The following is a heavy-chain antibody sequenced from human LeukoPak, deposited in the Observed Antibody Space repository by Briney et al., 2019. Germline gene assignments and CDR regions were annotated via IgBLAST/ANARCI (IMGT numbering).Heavy chain of an antibody. D-gene: IGHD2-2*01. CDR3: ARGYCSSTSCQHRLLDY. CDR1: GFTFRSHA. V-gene: IGHV3-23*01. J-gene: IGHJ4*02. Sequence: GGSLRLSCVGSGFTFRSHAMSWVRQAPEKGLEFVSGIYENGGTTYYADSVKGRFSISRDNSKNTLYLQMDSLRGEDTAVYYCARGYCSSTSCQHRLLDYWGQGTLVTVSS. CDR2: IYENGGTT.